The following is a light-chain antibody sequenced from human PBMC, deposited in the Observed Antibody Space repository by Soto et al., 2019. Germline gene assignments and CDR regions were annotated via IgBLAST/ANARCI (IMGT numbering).Light chain of an antibody. J-gene: IGLJ2*01. CDR3: SSYTSSSTS. CDR1: SSDVGGYNY. Sequence: QSVLTQPPSASGTPGQRVTISCSGTSSDVGGYNYVSWYQQHPGKAPKLMIYEVSNRPSGVSNRFSGSKSGNTASLTISGLQAEDEADYYCSSYTSSSTSFGGGTKLTVL. V-gene: IGLV2-14*01. CDR2: EVS.